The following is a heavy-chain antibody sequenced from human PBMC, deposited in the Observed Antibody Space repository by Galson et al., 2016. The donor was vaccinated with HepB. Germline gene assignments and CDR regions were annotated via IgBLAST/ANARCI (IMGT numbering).Heavy chain of an antibody. CDR1: GASIRSYY. D-gene: IGHD3-3*01. CDR2: IHDSGTT. CDR3: ARGSGGYDFWSGYATVRFDP. Sequence: ETLSLTCTVSGASIRSYYWSWIRQPPGKGLEWIGYIHDSGTTNYNPSLKSRISISVDESKNQFSLKLSSVTAADTAFYYCARGSGGYDFWSGYATVRFDPWGQGTLVTVSS. J-gene: IGHJ5*02. V-gene: IGHV4-59*01.